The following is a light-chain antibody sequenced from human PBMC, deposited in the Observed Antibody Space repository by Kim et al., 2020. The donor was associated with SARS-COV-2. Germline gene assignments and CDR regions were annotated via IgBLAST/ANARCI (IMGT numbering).Light chain of an antibody. CDR1: SSDIGAYRY. J-gene: IGLJ3*02. Sequence: QSALTQPASVSGSPGQSLTISCTGSSSDIGAYRYVSWYQQHPDKAPQLIISDVNKRPSGVSDRFSGSKSGNTASLTISGLQPEDAADYYCSSYTYSKAWVFGGGTQLTVL. CDR2: DVN. CDR3: SSYTYSKAWV. V-gene: IGLV2-14*03.